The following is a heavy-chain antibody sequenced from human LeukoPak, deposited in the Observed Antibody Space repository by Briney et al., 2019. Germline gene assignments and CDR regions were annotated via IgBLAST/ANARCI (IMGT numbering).Heavy chain of an antibody. Sequence: SETLSLTCTVSGGSISNYYWSWIRQPPGKGLEWIGYISYSGSTNYNPSLKSRVTISVDTSKNQFSLKLSSVTAADTAVYYCARGYYYDSSGYYSPAYFDYWGQGTLVTVSS. V-gene: IGHV4-59*01. CDR2: ISYSGST. CDR3: ARGYYYDSSGYYSPAYFDY. J-gene: IGHJ4*02. D-gene: IGHD3-22*01. CDR1: GGSISNYY.